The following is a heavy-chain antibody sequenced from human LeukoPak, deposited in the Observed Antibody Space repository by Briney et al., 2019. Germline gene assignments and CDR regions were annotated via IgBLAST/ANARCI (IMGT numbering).Heavy chain of an antibody. CDR2: IYKAGDP. J-gene: IGHJ4*02. V-gene: IGHV3-53*01. D-gene: IGHD3-22*01. CDR3: ARGLIYYDSRGHYLAERPYFDY. Sequence: PGGSLRLSCAASGFTVSTNYMTWVRQAPGKGLEWVSVIYKAGDPYNADSVKGRFSTSRDNRRNMLYLQMNSLRAEDTAVYYCARGLIYYDSRGHYLAERPYFDYWGQGTLVTVSS. CDR1: GFTVSTNY.